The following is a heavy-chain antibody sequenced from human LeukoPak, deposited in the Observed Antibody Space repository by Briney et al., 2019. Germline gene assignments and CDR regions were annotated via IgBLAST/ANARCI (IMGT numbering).Heavy chain of an antibody. V-gene: IGHV1-69*06. J-gene: IGHJ3*02. Sequence: SVKVSCKASGGTFSSYAISWVRQAPGQGLEWMGGIIPIFGTANYAQKFQGRVTITADKSTSTAYMELSSPRSEDTAVYYCAREFVVVPAAIYSHDAFDIWGQGTMVTVSS. CDR1: GGTFSSYA. D-gene: IGHD2-2*01. CDR3: AREFVVVPAAIYSHDAFDI. CDR2: IIPIFGTA.